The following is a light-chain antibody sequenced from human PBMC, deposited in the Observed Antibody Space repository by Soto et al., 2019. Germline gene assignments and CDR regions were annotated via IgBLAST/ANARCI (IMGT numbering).Light chain of an antibody. CDR1: QTINSSY. CDR2: SAS. V-gene: IGKV3-20*01. J-gene: IGKJ2*01. CDR3: QLYGVSPPKYT. Sequence: EIVLTQSPGTLSLSPGERATLSCRASQTINSSYLTWYQQKPGQAPRLLIYSASSRATDIPDRFSGSGSGPDFTLTISRLEPEDFAVYYCQLYGVSPPKYTFGRGTKLEI.